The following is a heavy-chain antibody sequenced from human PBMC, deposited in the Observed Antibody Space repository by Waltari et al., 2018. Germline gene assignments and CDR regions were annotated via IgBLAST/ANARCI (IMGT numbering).Heavy chain of an antibody. CDR3: ARIGSVNWFDP. CDR2: IYYSGST. CDR1: GGSSRSSSHF. V-gene: IGHV4-39*01. Sequence: QLQLQESGLGLVEPSETLSLTCTASGGSSRSSSHFWAWIRRPPGKGREWIGSIYYSGSTFYNPSLKSRVTISVDTSKNQFSLKLTSVTAADTAEYYCARIGSVNWFDPWGQGILVTASS. J-gene: IGHJ5*02. D-gene: IGHD3-10*01.